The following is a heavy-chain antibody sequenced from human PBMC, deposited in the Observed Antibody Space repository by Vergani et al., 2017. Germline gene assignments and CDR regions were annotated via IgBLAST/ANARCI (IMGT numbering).Heavy chain of an antibody. J-gene: IGHJ3*02. Sequence: QVQLVQSGAEVKKPGSSVKVSCKASGGPFSSYAISWVRQAPGQGLEWMGGIIPIFGTANYAQKFPGRVTITADESTSTAYMELSSLRSEDTAVYYCAGGSSNYAYGVYAFDIWGQGTMVTVSS. CDR1: GGPFSSYA. CDR2: IIPIFGTA. CDR3: AGGSSNYAYGVYAFDI. D-gene: IGHD2-8*01. V-gene: IGHV1-69*01.